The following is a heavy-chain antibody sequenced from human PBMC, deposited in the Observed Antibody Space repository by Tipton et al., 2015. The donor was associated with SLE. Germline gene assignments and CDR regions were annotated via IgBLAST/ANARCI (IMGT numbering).Heavy chain of an antibody. Sequence: LRLSCTVTGGSISSYYWSWIRQPAGKGLQWIGRIYTSGSTNYNPSLKRRVTMSVDTSKNQFSLKLSSVTAADTAVYYCARGLGVVVAVAFDIWGQGTMVTVSS. V-gene: IGHV4-4*07. J-gene: IGHJ3*02. CDR3: ARGLGVVVAVAFDI. CDR2: IYTSGST. D-gene: IGHD2-15*01. CDR1: GGSISSYY.